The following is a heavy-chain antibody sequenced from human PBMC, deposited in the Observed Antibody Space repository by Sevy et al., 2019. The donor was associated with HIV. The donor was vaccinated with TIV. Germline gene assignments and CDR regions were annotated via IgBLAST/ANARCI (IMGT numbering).Heavy chain of an antibody. CDR2: ISDRGTTI. CDR1: GFIFSDYY. J-gene: IGHJ2*01. V-gene: IGHV3-11*01. Sequence: GGSLRLSCAASGFIFSDYYMNWIRQSPGRGLEWVSYISDRGTTIYYADSVKGRFTTSRENAKNSLYLQMNSLRAEDTAVYYCAREGSLRYFDLWGRGTLVTVSS. D-gene: IGHD3-10*01. CDR3: AREGSLRYFDL.